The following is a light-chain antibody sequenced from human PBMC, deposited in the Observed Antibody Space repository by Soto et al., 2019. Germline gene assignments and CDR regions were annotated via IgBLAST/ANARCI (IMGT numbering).Light chain of an antibody. Sequence: ETVMTQSPATLSVSPGERATLSCRASQSISSNLACFQQKPGQAPRLLIYGASTRATGIPARFSGSGSGTEFTLTISSLQSEDSAVYYCQQYNYWPPFTFGPGTKLDIK. V-gene: IGKV3-15*01. CDR3: QQYNYWPPFT. J-gene: IGKJ3*01. CDR2: GAS. CDR1: QSISSN.